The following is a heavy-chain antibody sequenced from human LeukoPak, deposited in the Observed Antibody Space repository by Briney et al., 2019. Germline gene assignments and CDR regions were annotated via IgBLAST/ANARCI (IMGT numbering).Heavy chain of an antibody. Sequence: ASVKVSCKASGYTFTSYGISWVRQAPGQGLEWMGWISAYNGNTNYAQKLQGRVTMNTDTSTSTAYMELRSLRSDDTAVYYCARDTEPGIAVAGTSYWGQGTLVTVSS. CDR1: GYTFTSYG. V-gene: IGHV1-18*01. J-gene: IGHJ4*02. CDR2: ISAYNGNT. CDR3: ARDTEPGIAVAGTSY. D-gene: IGHD6-19*01.